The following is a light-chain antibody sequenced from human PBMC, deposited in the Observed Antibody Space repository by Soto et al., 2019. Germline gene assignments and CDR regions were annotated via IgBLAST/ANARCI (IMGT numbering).Light chain of an antibody. CDR2: DAS. CDR3: QQRSNWFPT. CDR1: QSINKY. Sequence: EIVLTQSPATLTLSPGERATLSCRASQSINKYLAWYQQKPGQAPRLLIYDASNRATDIPDRFSGSGSGTDFTLTISSLEPEDFADYYCQQRSNWFPTFGGGTKVDIK. J-gene: IGKJ4*01. V-gene: IGKV3-11*01.